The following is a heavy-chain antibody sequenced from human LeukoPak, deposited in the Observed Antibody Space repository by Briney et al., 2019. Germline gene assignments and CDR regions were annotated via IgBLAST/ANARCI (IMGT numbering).Heavy chain of an antibody. CDR1: GYTFTSNY. CDR2: ISPSGGST. V-gene: IGHV1-46*01. CDR3: ARDLKVGAIYYFDY. Sequence: ASVKVSCKAFGYTFTSNYMHWVRQAPGQGPEWMGVISPSGGSTTYAQKFQGRVTITADESTSTAYMELSSLRSEDTAVYYCARDLKVGAIYYFDYWGQGTLVTVSS. J-gene: IGHJ4*02. D-gene: IGHD1-26*01.